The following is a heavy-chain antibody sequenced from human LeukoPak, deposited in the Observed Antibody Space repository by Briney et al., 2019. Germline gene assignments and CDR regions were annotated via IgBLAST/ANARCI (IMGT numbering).Heavy chain of an antibody. CDR3: AKDHGYSYGRGFDY. CDR1: GFSFNGYA. CDR2: ISWNSGSI. V-gene: IGHV3-9*03. Sequence: GGSLRLSCAASGFSFNGYALHWFRQAPGKGLEWVSDISWNSGSIGYADSVKGRFTISRDNAKNSLYLQMNSLRAEDMALYYCAKDHGYSYGRGFDYWGQGTLISVSS. J-gene: IGHJ4*02. D-gene: IGHD5-18*01.